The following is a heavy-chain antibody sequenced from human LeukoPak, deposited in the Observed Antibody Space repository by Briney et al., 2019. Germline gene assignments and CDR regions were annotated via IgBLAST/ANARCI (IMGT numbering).Heavy chain of an antibody. Sequence: GGSLRLACAASGVTFSSYEMNWVRQAPGKGLEWVSYISSGGNTVHYADSVKGRFTISRDNTKNSLYLQMNSLRAEDTAVYYCARVPGSSGWNYYFDYWGQGTLVTVSS. D-gene: IGHD6-19*01. CDR1: GVTFSSYE. J-gene: IGHJ4*02. V-gene: IGHV3-48*03. CDR3: ARVPGSSGWNYYFDY. CDR2: ISSGGNTV.